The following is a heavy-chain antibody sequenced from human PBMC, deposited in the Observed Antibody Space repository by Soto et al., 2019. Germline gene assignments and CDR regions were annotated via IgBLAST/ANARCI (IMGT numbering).Heavy chain of an antibody. Sequence: GASVKVSCKASGYTFTSYGISWVRQAPGQGLEWMGWISAYNGNTNYAQKLQGRVTMTTDTSTSTAYMELRSLRSDDTAVYYCATRLYYDFWSGPLTGYGMDVWGQGTTVTVSS. CDR1: GYTFTSYG. J-gene: IGHJ6*02. CDR2: ISAYNGNT. V-gene: IGHV1-18*01. CDR3: ATRLYYDFWSGPLTGYGMDV. D-gene: IGHD3-3*01.